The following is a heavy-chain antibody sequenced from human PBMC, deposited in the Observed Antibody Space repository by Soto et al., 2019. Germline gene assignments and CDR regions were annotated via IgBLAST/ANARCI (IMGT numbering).Heavy chain of an antibody. CDR3: AKGLGNCSGCSCYGRNYYYYYGMDV. D-gene: IGHD2-15*01. CDR2: ISWDGGST. Sequence: GGSLRLSCAASGFTFDDYAMHWVRQAPGKGLEWVSLISWDGGSTYYADSVKGRFTISRDNSKNSLYLQMNSLRAEDTALYYCAKGLGNCSGCSCYGRNYYYYYGMDVWGQGTTVTVSS. J-gene: IGHJ6*02. V-gene: IGHV3-43D*03. CDR1: GFTFDDYA.